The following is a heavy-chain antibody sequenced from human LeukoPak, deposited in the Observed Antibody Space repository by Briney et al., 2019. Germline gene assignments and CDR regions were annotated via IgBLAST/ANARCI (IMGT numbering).Heavy chain of an antibody. J-gene: IGHJ5*02. CDR3: ARGVISSGWLSWFDP. CDR2: IYHSGST. Sequence: PSETLSLTCAVYGGSFSGYYWSWIRQPPGKVLEWIGEIYHSGSTNYNPSLKSRVTISVDKSKNQFSLKLSSVTAADTAVYYCARGVISSGWLSWFDPWGQGTLVTVSS. D-gene: IGHD6-19*01. V-gene: IGHV4-34*01. CDR1: GGSFSGYY.